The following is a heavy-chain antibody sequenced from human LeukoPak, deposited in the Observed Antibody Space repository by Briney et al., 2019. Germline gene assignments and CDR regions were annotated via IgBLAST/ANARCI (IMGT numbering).Heavy chain of an antibody. J-gene: IGHJ2*01. V-gene: IGHV3-23*01. Sequence: GGSLRLSCAASGSTFSSYAMSWVRQAPGKGLEWVSAITGSGGSTYYADSVKGRFTISRDNSKNTLYLQMNSLRAEDTAVYYCAKDTASTWWYFDLWGRGTLVTVSS. CDR2: ITGSGGST. CDR1: GSTFSSYA. CDR3: AKDTASTWWYFDL. D-gene: IGHD5-18*01.